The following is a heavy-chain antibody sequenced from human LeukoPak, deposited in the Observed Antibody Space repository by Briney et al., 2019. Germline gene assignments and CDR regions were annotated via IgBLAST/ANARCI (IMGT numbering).Heavy chain of an antibody. CDR2: IYSGGST. J-gene: IGHJ3*02. V-gene: IGHV3-66*01. Sequence: GGSLRLSCAASGFTFSSYSMNWVRQAPGKGLEWVSVIYSGGSTYYADSVKGRFTISRDNSKNTLYLQMNSLRVEDTAVYYCARGGIVGAMGAFDIWGQGTLVTVSS. CDR3: ARGGIVGAMGAFDI. D-gene: IGHD1-26*01. CDR1: GFTFSSYS.